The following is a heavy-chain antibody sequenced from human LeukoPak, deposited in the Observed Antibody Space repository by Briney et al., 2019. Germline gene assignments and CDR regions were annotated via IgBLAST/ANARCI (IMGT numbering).Heavy chain of an antibody. CDR3: ATGHIVRGYYGMDV. Sequence: GGSLRLSCAASGFTFSSYWMSWVRQAPGKGLEWVANIKQDGSEKYYVDSVKGRFTISRDNTKNSLYLQMNSLRAEDTAVYYCATGHIVRGYYGMDVWGQGTTVTVSS. D-gene: IGHD2-21*01. V-gene: IGHV3-7*05. CDR2: IKQDGSEK. CDR1: GFTFSSYW. J-gene: IGHJ6*02.